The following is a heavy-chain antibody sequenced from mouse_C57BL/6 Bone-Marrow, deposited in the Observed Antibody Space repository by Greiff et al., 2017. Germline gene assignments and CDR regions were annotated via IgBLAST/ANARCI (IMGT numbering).Heavy chain of an antibody. CDR3: ARGGWYYAMDY. CDR1: GYTFTDYN. Sequence: VQLQQSGPELVKPGASVKIPCKASGYTFTDYNMDWVKQSHGKSLEWIGDINPNNGGPIYNQKFKGKATLTVDKSSSTAYMELRSLTSEDTAVYYCARGGWYYAMDYWGQGTSVTVSS. V-gene: IGHV1-18*01. J-gene: IGHJ4*01. CDR2: INPNNGGP. D-gene: IGHD3-2*02.